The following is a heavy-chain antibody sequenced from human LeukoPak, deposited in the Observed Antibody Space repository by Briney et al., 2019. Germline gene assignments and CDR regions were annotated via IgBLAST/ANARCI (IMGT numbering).Heavy chain of an antibody. CDR2: IYTSGST. J-gene: IGHJ6*03. Sequence: SETLSLTFTVSGGSISSSYWSWIRQPAGKGLEWVGRIYTSGSTNYNTSLKSRITISVDTSKNQFSLKLTSVTAADTAVYYCARGRATVGGDYYYYYMDVWGKGTTVTVSS. CDR3: ARGRATVGGDYYYYYMDV. D-gene: IGHD4-23*01. V-gene: IGHV4-4*07. CDR1: GGSISSSY.